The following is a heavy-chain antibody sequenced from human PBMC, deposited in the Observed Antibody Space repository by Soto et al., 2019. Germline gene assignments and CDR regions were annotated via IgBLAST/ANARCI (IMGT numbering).Heavy chain of an antibody. CDR3: ARYCGGGSCYLGAFDI. CDR2: IYHSGST. Sequence: QMQLQESGPGLVKPSGTLSLTCTVSGVSINSANWWTWVRQSPGKGLEWIGEIYHSGSTNFNPSLKSRFTISVDNSKNQLYLELTSVTAADTAVYYCARYCGGGSCYLGAFDIWGQGTMVTVSS. D-gene: IGHD2-15*01. J-gene: IGHJ3*02. CDR1: GVSINSANW. V-gene: IGHV4-4*02.